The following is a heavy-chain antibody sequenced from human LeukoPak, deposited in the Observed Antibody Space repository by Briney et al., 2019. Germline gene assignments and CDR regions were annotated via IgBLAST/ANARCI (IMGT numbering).Heavy chain of an antibody. CDR3: ARDLGYYDILTGYSSSYP. Sequence: SVKVSCKASGGTFSSYAISWVRQAPGQGLEWMGGIIPIFGTANYAQKFQGRVTITADESTSTAYMELSSLRSEDTAVYYCARDLGYYDILTGYSSSYPWGQGTLVTVYS. J-gene: IGHJ5*02. CDR2: IIPIFGTA. D-gene: IGHD3-9*01. CDR1: GGTFSSYA. V-gene: IGHV1-69*13.